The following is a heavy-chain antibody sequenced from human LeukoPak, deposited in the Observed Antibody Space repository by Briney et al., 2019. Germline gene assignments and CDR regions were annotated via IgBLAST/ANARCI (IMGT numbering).Heavy chain of an antibody. V-gene: IGHV3-13*04. CDR3: ARDVGYSSGLGYFDL. CDR2: IGYAGDT. D-gene: IGHD6-19*01. CDR1: GFTFSSYD. Sequence: GGSLRLSCAASGFTFSSYDMHWVRQARGKGLEWVSAIGYAGDTYYPASVKCRFTISRENAKNSLYLQMNSLRAGDTAVYYCARDVGYSSGLGYFDLWGRGTLVTVSS. J-gene: IGHJ2*01.